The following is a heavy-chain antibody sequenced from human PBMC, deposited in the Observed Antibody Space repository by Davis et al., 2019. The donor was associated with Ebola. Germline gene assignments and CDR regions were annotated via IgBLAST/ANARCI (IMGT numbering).Heavy chain of an antibody. D-gene: IGHD1-26*01. CDR1: GFVFRNYV. J-gene: IGHJ3*02. V-gene: IGHV3-23*01. Sequence: GGSLRLSCAAPGFVFRNYVMSWVRQAPGKGLEWVSTLGTSADTYYADSVKGRFTISRDNSKNTLYLQMNGLRVEDTAIYYCAKDTSNIWFDIWGQGTNVTVSS. CDR2: LGTSADT. CDR3: AKDTSNIWFDI.